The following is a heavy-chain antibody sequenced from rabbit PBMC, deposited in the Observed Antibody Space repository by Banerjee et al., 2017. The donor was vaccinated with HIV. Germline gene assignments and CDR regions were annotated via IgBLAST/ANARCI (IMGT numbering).Heavy chain of an antibody. CDR2: IDAGSSGNT. Sequence: QSLEESGGDLVKPGASLTLTCTASGFTLNTYWICWVRQAPGKGLEWIGCIDAGSSGNTNYASWAKGRFTISKTSSTTVTLQMTSLTAADTATYFCARDFTLWGPGTLVTVS. V-gene: IGHV1S40*01. CDR3: ARDFTL. J-gene: IGHJ4*01. CDR1: GFTLNTYW.